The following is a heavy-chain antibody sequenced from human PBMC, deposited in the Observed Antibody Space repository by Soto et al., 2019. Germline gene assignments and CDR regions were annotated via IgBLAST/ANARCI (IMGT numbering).Heavy chain of an antibody. CDR2: IYTSGTT. D-gene: IGHD6-25*01. CDR1: GGSIRSYY. CDR3: AREGSSGFGMDV. Sequence: SETLSLTCTVSGGSIRSYYWSWIRQPAGKALEWIGRIYTSGTTNYNPSLKSRVTTLLDTSKNQFSLDLSSVTDADTAVYYCAREGSSGFGMDVWGQGTTVTVSS. J-gene: IGHJ6*02. V-gene: IGHV4-4*07.